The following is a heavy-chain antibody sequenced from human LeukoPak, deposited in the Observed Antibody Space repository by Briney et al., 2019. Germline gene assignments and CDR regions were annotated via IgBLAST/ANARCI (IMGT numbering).Heavy chain of an antibody. V-gene: IGHV3-53*05. Sequence: GGSLRLSCAASGFTVSSDYMSWVRQAPGKGLEWVSVIYSSGGTYYADSVKGRFTISRDKSKNTVYLQMNSLRFEDTAMYYCARNWFDPWGQGTLVTVSS. CDR1: GFTVSSDY. CDR2: IYSSGGT. J-gene: IGHJ5*02. CDR3: ARNWFDP.